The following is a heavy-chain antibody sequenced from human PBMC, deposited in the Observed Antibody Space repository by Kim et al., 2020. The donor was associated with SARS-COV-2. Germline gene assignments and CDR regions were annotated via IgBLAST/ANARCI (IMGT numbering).Heavy chain of an antibody. CDR3: ARDSLGTVTNLPDY. Sequence: GGSLRLSCAASGFTFSSYNMNWVRQAPGKGLEWVSYISGSRSYIYYADSVKGRFTISRDNAKNSLYLQMNSLRAEDTAVYYCARDSLGTVTNLPDYWGQGTLVTVSS. J-gene: IGHJ4*02. CDR2: ISGSRSYI. V-gene: IGHV3-21*01. CDR1: GFTFSSYN. D-gene: IGHD4-17*01.